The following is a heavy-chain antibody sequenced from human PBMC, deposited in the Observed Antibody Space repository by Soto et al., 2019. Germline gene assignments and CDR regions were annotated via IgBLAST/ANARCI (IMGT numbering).Heavy chain of an antibody. Sequence: QVQLQQWGAGLLKPSETLSLTCAVYGGSFSGYYWSWIRQPPGKGLEWIGEINHSGSTNYNPSLKSRVTIXXDPSKSQFSLKLSSVTAADTAVYYCARARLRFLDSWGQGTLVTVSS. CDR1: GGSFSGYY. J-gene: IGHJ4*02. V-gene: IGHV4-34*01. CDR3: ARARLRFLDS. CDR2: INHSGST. D-gene: IGHD4-17*01.